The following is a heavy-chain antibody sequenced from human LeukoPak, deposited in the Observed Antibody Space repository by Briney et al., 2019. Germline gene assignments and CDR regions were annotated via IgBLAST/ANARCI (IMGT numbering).Heavy chain of an antibody. J-gene: IGHJ5*02. V-gene: IGHV1-69*06. CDR1: GGTFSSYA. Sequence: SVKVSCKASGGTFSSYAISWVRQAPGQGLEWMGGIIPIFGTANYAQKFQGRVTITADKSTSTAYMELSSLRSEDTAVYYCARGPRFTYYYDSSGYKQISTTLFDPWGQGTLVTVSS. D-gene: IGHD3-22*01. CDR3: ARGPRFTYYYDSSGYKQISTTLFDP. CDR2: IIPIFGTA.